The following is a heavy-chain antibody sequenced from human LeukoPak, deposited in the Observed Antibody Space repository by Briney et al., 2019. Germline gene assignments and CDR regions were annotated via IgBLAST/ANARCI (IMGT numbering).Heavy chain of an antibody. CDR1: GGSISSYF. CDR3: ARDRNTNWFDP. J-gene: IGHJ5*02. V-gene: IGHV4-4*07. CDR2: IHSGGST. Sequence: TGGSLSLTCTVSGGSISSYFWNWIRQPAGKGLEWIGRIHSGGSTNYNPSLKSRVSMSVDTSKNQISLKMTSLTAADTAVYYCARDRNTNWFDPWGQGTLVTVSS.